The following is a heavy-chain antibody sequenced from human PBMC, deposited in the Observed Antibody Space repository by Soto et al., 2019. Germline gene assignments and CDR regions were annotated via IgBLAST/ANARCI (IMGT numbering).Heavy chain of an antibody. J-gene: IGHJ6*02. D-gene: IGHD6-13*01. CDR2: IYPGDSDT. CDR1: GYSFTSYW. CDR3: ARAIAADPYYYYYGMDV. Sequence: PGESLKISCKGSGYSFTSYWIGWVRQMPGKGLEWMGIIYPGDSDTRYSPSFQGQVTISADKSIGTAYLQWSSLKASDTAMYYCARAIAADPYYYYYGMDVWGQGTTVTVSS. V-gene: IGHV5-51*01.